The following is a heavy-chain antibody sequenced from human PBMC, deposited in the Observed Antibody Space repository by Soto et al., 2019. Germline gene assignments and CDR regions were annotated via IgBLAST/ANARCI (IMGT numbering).Heavy chain of an antibody. CDR1: GFTFRNYA. Sequence: EVQLLESGGGLVQPGGSLRLSCAASGFTFRNYAMSWVRQAPGKGLEWVSAISGDGGTTYYADSVKGRFTISRDNSKNTLYLQLNSLRAEDTASYYCAKDQYGSSSWPLDFDFWGQGTLVIVSP. D-gene: IGHD6-13*01. CDR2: ISGDGGTT. J-gene: IGHJ4*02. CDR3: AKDQYGSSSWPLDFDF. V-gene: IGHV3-23*01.